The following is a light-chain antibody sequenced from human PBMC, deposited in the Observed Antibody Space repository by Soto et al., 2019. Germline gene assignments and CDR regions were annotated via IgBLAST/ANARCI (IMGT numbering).Light chain of an antibody. V-gene: IGKV3D-15*01. CDR2: GAS. Sequence: EIVLTQSPATLSVSPGETATLSCRASQSVSSSLAWYQQTPGRAPRLLIYGASSRATGIPDRFSGSGSGTDFTLTISRLEPEDFAVYYCQRYNNWPLTFGGGTKVDIK. CDR3: QRYNNWPLT. J-gene: IGKJ4*01. CDR1: QSVSSS.